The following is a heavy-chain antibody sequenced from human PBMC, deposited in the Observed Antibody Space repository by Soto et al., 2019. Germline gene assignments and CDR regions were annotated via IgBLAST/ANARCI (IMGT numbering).Heavy chain of an antibody. CDR1: GFTFSDYY. V-gene: IGHV3-11*01. CDR3: ARVYYYDSSGYDG. D-gene: IGHD3-22*01. J-gene: IGHJ4*02. Sequence: GGSLRLSCAASGFTFSDYYMSWIRQAPGKGLEWVSYISSSGSTIYCADSVKGRFTISRDNAKNSLYLQMNSLRAEDTAVYYCARVYYYDSSGYDGWGQGTLVTVSS. CDR2: ISSSGSTI.